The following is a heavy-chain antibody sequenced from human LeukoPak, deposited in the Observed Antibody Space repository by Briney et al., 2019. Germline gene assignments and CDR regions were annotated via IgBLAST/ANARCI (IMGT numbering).Heavy chain of an antibody. CDR2: ISYDGSNK. CDR1: GFTFSSYG. D-gene: IGHD3-10*01. Sequence: PGRSLRLSCAASGFTFSSYGMHWVRQAPGKGLEWVAVISYDGSNKYYADSVKGRSTISRDNSKNTLYLQMNSLRAEDTAVYYCAKEKPYYYGSGSPYYYYGMDVWGQGTTVTVSS. J-gene: IGHJ6*02. V-gene: IGHV3-30*18. CDR3: AKEKPYYYGSGSPYYYYGMDV.